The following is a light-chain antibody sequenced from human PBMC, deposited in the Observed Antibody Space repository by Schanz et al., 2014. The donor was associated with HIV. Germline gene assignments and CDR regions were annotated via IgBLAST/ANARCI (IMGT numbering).Light chain of an antibody. Sequence: QSALTQPPSASGSPGQSVTISCTGTRSDIGNYDFVSWYQQHPGQAPKLMIYEVSKRPSGVSNRFSGSKSGNTASLTISGLQAEDEANYYCNSYTSSSTLVFGGGTKLTVL. V-gene: IGLV2-14*01. J-gene: IGLJ2*01. CDR1: RSDIGNYDF. CDR3: NSYTSSSTLV. CDR2: EVS.